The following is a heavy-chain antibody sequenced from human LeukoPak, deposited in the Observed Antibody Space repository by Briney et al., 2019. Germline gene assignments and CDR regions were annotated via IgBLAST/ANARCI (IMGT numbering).Heavy chain of an antibody. J-gene: IGHJ3*01. CDR2: ISSRSTYT. CDR3: AIMPYYYGSGTYLEVN. Sequence: GGSLRLSCAASGFTFSSYWMSWVRQAPGKGLEWVSSISSRSTYTYYADSVKGRFTISRDNAKNSLYLQMNSLRAADTAVYYCAIMPYYYGSGTYLEVNWGQGTMVTVSS. CDR1: GFTFSSYW. D-gene: IGHD3-10*01. V-gene: IGHV3-21*01.